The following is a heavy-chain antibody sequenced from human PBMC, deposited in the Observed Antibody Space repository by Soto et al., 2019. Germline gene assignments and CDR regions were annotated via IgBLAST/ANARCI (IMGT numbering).Heavy chain of an antibody. Sequence: QVQLVQSGAEVKKHGASVKVSCKASGYTFTTYDINWVRQAPGNGLEWMGWMNPYTGKAGYAQKFQGRVTMTRDNSISTAYMELSGLRSEDTAVYYCARRKERSGPNYFDYWGQGTLVTFS. CDR2: MNPYTGKA. J-gene: IGHJ4*02. V-gene: IGHV1-8*01. CDR1: GYTFTTYD. D-gene: IGHD6-25*01. CDR3: ARRKERSGPNYFDY.